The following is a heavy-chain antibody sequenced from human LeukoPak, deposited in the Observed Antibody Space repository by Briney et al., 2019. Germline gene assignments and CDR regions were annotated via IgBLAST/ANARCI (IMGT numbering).Heavy chain of an antibody. Sequence: PSETLSLTCTVSGGPIYSYYWSWIRQTAGKGLEWIGRLYPGVSTDYNPSLKSRVTMSVDTSRNQFALELNTVTAADTAVYYCARMKFYDSTGYSPGHYMDVWGKGTTATVSS. D-gene: IGHD3-22*01. CDR3: ARMKFYDSTGYSPGHYMDV. V-gene: IGHV4-4*07. CDR1: GGPIYSYY. J-gene: IGHJ6*03. CDR2: LYPGVST.